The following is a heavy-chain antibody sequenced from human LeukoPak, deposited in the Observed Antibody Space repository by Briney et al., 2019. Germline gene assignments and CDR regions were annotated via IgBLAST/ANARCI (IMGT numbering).Heavy chain of an antibody. CDR3: ARSKWLRSTIYYYYYGMDV. D-gene: IGHD5-12*01. Sequence: PSETLSLTCTVSGGSISSYYWSWIRQPPGKGLEWIGYINYSGSTNYNPSLKSRVTISVDTSKNQFSLKLSSVTAADTAVYYCARSKWLRSTIYYYYYGMDVWGQGTTVTVSS. CDR2: INYSGST. J-gene: IGHJ6*02. CDR1: GGSISSYY. V-gene: IGHV4-59*08.